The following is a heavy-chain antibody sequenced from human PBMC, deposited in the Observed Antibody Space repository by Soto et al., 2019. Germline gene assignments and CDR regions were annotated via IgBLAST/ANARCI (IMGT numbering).Heavy chain of an antibody. CDR1: GGSISSSSYY. V-gene: IGHV4-39*01. J-gene: IGHJ5*02. D-gene: IGHD3-22*01. CDR3: ARPSYFYDSIGVPAGWLDP. CDR2: IYYSGST. Sequence: ETLSLTCTVSGGSISSSSYYWGWIRQPPGKGLEWIGSIYYSGSTYYNPSLKSRVTISVDTSKNQFSLKLSSVTAADTAVYYCARPSYFYDSIGVPAGWLDPWGQGTLVT.